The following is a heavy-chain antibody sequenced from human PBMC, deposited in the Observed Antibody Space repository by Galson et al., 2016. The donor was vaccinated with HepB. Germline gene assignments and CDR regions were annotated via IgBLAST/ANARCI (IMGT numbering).Heavy chain of an antibody. J-gene: IGHJ3*02. Sequence: SLRLSCAASGFTFSSYAISWVRQAPGKGLEWVSTISGSGYNTYYADSVKGRFTISRDNSKNTLYLQMNSLRAEDTAVYYCAKSQPGYSSGWYALPIDAFEIWDQGTMLTGAS. CDR3: AKSQPGYSSGWYALPIDAFEI. V-gene: IGHV3-23*01. CDR1: GFTFSSYA. CDR2: ISGSGYNT. D-gene: IGHD6-19*01.